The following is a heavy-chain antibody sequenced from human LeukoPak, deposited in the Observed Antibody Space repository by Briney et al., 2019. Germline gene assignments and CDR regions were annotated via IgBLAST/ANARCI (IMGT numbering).Heavy chain of an antibody. D-gene: IGHD4-17*01. CDR3: AKTAYGDRDFDY. CDR1: GFTFSSYA. V-gene: IGHV3-23*01. J-gene: IGHJ4*02. Sequence: RAGGSLRLSCAASGFTFSSYARSWVRQAPGKGLEWVSAISGSGGSTYHADSVKGRFTISRDNSKNTLYLQMNSLRAEDTAVYYCAKTAYGDRDFDYWGQGTLVTVSS. CDR2: ISGSGGST.